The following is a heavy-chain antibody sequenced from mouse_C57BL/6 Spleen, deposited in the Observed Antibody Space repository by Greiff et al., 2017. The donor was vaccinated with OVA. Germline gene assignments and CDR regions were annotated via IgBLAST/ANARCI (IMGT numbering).Heavy chain of an antibody. CDR2: IDPENGDT. Sequence: EVQLQQSGAELVRPVASVKLSCTASGFNIKDDYMHWVKQRPEQGLEWIGWIDPENGDTEYASKFQGKATITADTSSNTAYLQLSSLTSEDTAVYYCTLKGYYGSSYNYWGQGTTLTVSS. D-gene: IGHD1-1*01. CDR1: GFNIKDDY. J-gene: IGHJ2*01. V-gene: IGHV14-4*01. CDR3: TLKGYYGSSYNY.